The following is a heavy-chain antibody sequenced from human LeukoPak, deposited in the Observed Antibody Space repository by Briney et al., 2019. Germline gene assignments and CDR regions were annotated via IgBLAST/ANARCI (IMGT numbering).Heavy chain of an antibody. V-gene: IGHV4-38-2*01. J-gene: IGHJ4*02. CDR3: ARAIEVGAMTPFDY. Sequence: SETLSFTGAGYGGSFSGYYWGWIRQPPGKGLEWIGSIYHSGSTYYNPSLKSRVTISVDTSKNQFSLQLSSVTAADTAVYYCARAIEVGAMTPFDYWGQGTLVTVSS. CDR2: IYHSGST. D-gene: IGHD1-26*01. CDR1: GGSFSGYY.